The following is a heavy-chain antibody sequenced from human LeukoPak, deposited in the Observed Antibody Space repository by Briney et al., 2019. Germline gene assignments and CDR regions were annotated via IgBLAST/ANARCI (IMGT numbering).Heavy chain of an antibody. D-gene: IGHD3-16*01. CDR3: ARGGSLYFDQ. CDR2: ICGSGGST. Sequence: QPGGSLRLSCAASGFTFSSYAMSWVRQAPGKGLEWVSAICGSGGSTYYADSVKGRCTISRNNAKNSLYLQMNSLRAEDTAVYYCARGGSLYFDQWGQGTLVTVSS. CDR1: GFTFSSYA. J-gene: IGHJ4*02. V-gene: IGHV3-23*01.